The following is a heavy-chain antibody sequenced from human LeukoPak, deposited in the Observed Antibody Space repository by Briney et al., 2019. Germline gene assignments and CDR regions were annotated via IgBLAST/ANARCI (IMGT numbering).Heavy chain of an antibody. CDR2: FDPEGGET. CDR1: GYTLTELS. V-gene: IGHV1-24*01. Sequence: ASVKVSCKVSGYTLTELSMHWVRQAPGKGVEWMGGFDPEGGETIYAQKFQGRVTMTEDTSTDTAYMELSSLRSEDTAVYYCATVPSYCSSTSCYVFDYWGQGTLVTVSS. CDR3: ATVPSYCSSTSCYVFDY. J-gene: IGHJ4*02. D-gene: IGHD2-2*01.